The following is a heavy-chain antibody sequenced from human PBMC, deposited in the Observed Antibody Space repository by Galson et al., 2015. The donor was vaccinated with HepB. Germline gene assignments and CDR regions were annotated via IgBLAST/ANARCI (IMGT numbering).Heavy chain of an antibody. CDR2: IYYSGST. CDR1: GGSISSYY. D-gene: IGHD1-26*01. J-gene: IGHJ4*02. V-gene: IGHV4-59*01. Sequence: ETLSLTCTVSGGSISSYYWSWIRQPPGKGLEWIGYIYYSGSTNYNPSLKSRVTISVDTSKNQFSLKLSSVTAADTAVYYCARDMGGATFDYWGQGTLVTVSS. CDR3: ARDMGGATFDY.